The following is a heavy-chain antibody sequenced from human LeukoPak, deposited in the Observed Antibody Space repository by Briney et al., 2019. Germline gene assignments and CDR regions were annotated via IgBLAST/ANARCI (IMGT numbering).Heavy chain of an antibody. CDR1: GFTFSSYW. Sequence: GGSLRLSCAASGFTFSSYWMHWVRQAPGKGLVWVSRINSGGSSTSYADSVKGRFTISRDNAKNSLYLQMSSLRAEDTAVYYCARSYGPGAFDIWGQGTMVTVSS. J-gene: IGHJ3*02. CDR2: INSGGSST. V-gene: IGHV3-74*01. D-gene: IGHD3-10*01. CDR3: ARSYGPGAFDI.